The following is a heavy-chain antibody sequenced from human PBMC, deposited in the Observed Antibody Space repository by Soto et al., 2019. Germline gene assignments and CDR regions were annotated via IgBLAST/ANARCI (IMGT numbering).Heavy chain of an antibody. CDR1: GGSISSSNW. CDR2: IYHSGST. V-gene: IGHV4-4*02. D-gene: IGHD3-22*01. CDR3: ARVDYYDSSGYLNAYYYYGMDV. J-gene: IGHJ6*02. Sequence: PSETLSLTCAVSGGSISSSNWWSWVRQPPGKGLEWIGEIYHSGSTNYNPSLKSRVTISVDKSKNQFSLKLSSVTAADTAVYYCARVDYYDSSGYLNAYYYYGMDVWGQGTTVTVSS.